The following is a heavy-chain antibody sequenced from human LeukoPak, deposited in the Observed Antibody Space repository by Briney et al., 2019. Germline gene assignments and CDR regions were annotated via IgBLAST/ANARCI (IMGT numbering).Heavy chain of an antibody. D-gene: IGHD1-1*01. CDR3: VPSNNFYYFDY. V-gene: IGHV1-2*02. Sequence: ASVKVSCKTSGYTFTGYYMHWVRQAPGQGLEWMGWINPKSGGTSYPQKFQGRVSMTRATSISTAYMELSRLRPDDTPVYYCVPSNNFYYFDYWGQGTLVTVSS. CDR1: GYTFTGYY. CDR2: INPKSGGT. J-gene: IGHJ4*02.